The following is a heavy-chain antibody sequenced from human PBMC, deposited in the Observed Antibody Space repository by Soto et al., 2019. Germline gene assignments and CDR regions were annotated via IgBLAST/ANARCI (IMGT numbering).Heavy chain of an antibody. V-gene: IGHV4-31*03. D-gene: IGHD4-4*01. CDR2: IYYSGSA. J-gene: IGHJ6*02. Sequence: QVQLQESGPGLVKPSQTLSLTCTVSGGSISSGGYYWSWIRQHAGKGLEWIGYIYYSGSAYYNPSLNSRITIPVDTSKNQFSLKLSSVTAADPAVYYCPRDPPHSNYYYYGMDAWGQGTTVTVSS. CDR1: GGSISSGGYY. CDR3: PRDPPHSNYYYYGMDA.